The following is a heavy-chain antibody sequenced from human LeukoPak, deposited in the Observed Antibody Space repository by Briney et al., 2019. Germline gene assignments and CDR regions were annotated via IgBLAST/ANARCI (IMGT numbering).Heavy chain of an antibody. CDR2: IYYSGST. D-gene: IGHD4-23*01. V-gene: IGHV4-59*01. CDR1: GGSISTYF. J-gene: IGHJ4*02. CDR3: ARVSRGNSVGGDY. Sequence: SETLSLTCTVSGGSISTYFWSWIRQPPGKGLEGIGYIYYSGSTNYNPSLKSRVTISLDTSKNQFSLKLSSVTAADTAMYYCARVSRGNSVGGDYWGQGTLVTVSS.